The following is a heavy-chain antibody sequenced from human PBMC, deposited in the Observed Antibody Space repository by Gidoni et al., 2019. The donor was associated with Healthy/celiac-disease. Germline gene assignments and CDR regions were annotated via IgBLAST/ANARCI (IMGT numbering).Heavy chain of an antibody. CDR2: ISRSGTTI. Sequence: QVQLVESGGGLVKPGGSMRLSWAASGFTFSDYYMSWTRPAPGKGVGWVSYISRSGTTIYYADPVKGRFTISRDNAKNSLYLQMNSLRAEDTAVYYCARAGETYCSSTSCYTHWYFDLWGRGTLVTVSS. J-gene: IGHJ2*01. CDR3: ARAGETYCSSTSCYTHWYFDL. CDR1: GFTFSDYY. V-gene: IGHV3-11*01. D-gene: IGHD2-2*02.